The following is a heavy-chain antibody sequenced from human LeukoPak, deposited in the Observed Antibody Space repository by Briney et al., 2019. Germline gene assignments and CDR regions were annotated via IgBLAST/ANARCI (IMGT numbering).Heavy chain of an antibody. CDR1: GYTFTSYD. CDR3: AREDYDYLYYFDY. Sequence: ASVKVSCKASGYTFTSYDINWVRQATGQGLEWMGWMNPNSGNTGYAQKFQGRVTMTRNTSISTAYMELSSLRSEDTAVYYCAREDYDYLYYFDYWGQGTLVTVSS. V-gene: IGHV1-8*01. CDR2: MNPNSGNT. J-gene: IGHJ4*02. D-gene: IGHD3-3*01.